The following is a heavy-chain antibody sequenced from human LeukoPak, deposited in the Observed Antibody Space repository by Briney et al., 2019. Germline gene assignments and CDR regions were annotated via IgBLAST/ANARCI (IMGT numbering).Heavy chain of an antibody. V-gene: IGHV3-15*01. CDR1: GFTFSNAW. J-gene: IGHJ4*02. D-gene: IGHD1-26*01. Sequence: GGSLRLSCAASGFTFSNAWMGWVRQAPGKGLEWVGRIKSKTDGGTTDYAAPVKGRFTISRDDSKNTLYLQMNSLRAEDTAVYYCARVSTRVGATTPVYYWGQGTLVTVSS. CDR3: ARVSTRVGATTPVYY. CDR2: IKSKTDGGTT.